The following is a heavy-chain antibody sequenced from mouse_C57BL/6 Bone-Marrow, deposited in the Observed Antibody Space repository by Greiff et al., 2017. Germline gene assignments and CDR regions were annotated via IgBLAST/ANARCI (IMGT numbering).Heavy chain of an antibody. V-gene: IGHV5-4*01. D-gene: IGHD2-12*01. CDR1: GFTFSSYA. CDR3: ARVTILYPFAY. J-gene: IGHJ3*01. Sequence: DVQLQESGGGLVKPGGSLKLSCAASGFTFSSYAMSWVRQTPEKRLEWVATISDGGSYTYYPDNVKGRFTISRDNAKNNLYLQMSHLKSEDTAMYYCARVTILYPFAYWGQGTLVTVSA. CDR2: ISDGGSYT.